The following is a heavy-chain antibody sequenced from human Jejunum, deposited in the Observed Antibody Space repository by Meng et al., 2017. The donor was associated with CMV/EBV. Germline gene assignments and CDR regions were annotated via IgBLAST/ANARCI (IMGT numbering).Heavy chain of an antibody. Sequence: SCAASGFTFSSYSMNWVRQAPGKGLEWVSSITSSSGTIYYADSVKGRFTIFRDNAKNSLHLQMNSLRADDTAVYYCARDLQLSTWGQGTLVTVSS. CDR1: GFTFSSYS. CDR2: ITSSSGTI. CDR3: ARDLQLST. D-gene: IGHD5-18*01. J-gene: IGHJ5*02. V-gene: IGHV3-48*04.